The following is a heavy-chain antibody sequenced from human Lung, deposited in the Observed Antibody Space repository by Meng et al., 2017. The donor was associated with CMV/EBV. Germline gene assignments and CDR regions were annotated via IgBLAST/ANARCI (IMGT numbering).Heavy chain of an antibody. CDR2: INPGTGCT. Sequence: SCSASGYTFIAYYIRWVRPAAGRGLEWVGWINPGTGCTDRAQKFQGRVTMTRDTSISTVYLELVTLTSADTDVYFCAGATYGANFDYWGQGTLVTVSS. V-gene: IGHV1-2*02. D-gene: IGHD3-10*01. CDR1: GYTFIAYY. J-gene: IGHJ4*02. CDR3: AGATYGANFDY.